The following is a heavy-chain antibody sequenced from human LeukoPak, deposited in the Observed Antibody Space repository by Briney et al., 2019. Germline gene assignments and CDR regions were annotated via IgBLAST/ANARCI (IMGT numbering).Heavy chain of an antibody. V-gene: IGHV4-59*01. CDR1: GDSINSYY. CDR2: IYYSGST. Sequence: PSETLSLTCTVSGDSINSYYWSWIRQPPGKGLEWIGYIYYSGSTNYNPSLKSRVTISVDTSKNQFSLKLSSVTAADTAVYYCARDYCTTTRCYPNYFDYWGQGTLVTVSS. J-gene: IGHJ4*02. CDR3: ARDYCTTTRCYPNYFDY. D-gene: IGHD2-2*01.